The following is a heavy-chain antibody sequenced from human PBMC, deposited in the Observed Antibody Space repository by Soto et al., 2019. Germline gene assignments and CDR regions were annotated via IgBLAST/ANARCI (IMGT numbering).Heavy chain of an antibody. CDR1: GGSISSYY. V-gene: IGHV4-59*08. CDR2: IYYSGST. D-gene: IGHD4-17*01. Sequence: SETLSLTCTVSGGSISSYYWSWIRQPPGKGLEWIGYIYYSGSTNYNPSLKSRVTISVDTSKNQFSLKLSSVTAADTAVYYCARHEWNGDYVLGWFDPWGQGTLVTVSS. CDR3: ARHEWNGDYVLGWFDP. J-gene: IGHJ5*02.